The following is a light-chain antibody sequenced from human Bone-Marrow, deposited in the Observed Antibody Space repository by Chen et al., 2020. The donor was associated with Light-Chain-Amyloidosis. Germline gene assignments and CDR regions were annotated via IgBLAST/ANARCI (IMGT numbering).Light chain of an antibody. J-gene: IGLJ3*02. CDR2: DDS. V-gene: IGLV3-21*02. Sequence: SYVLTQPSSVSVAPGQTATIACGGNNIGSTSVHWYQQTPGQAPLLVVYDDSARPSGIPERLSGANSGNTATRTISRVEAGDEADYYGQVWDRSSDRPVFGGGTKLTVL. CDR1: NIGSTS. CDR3: QVWDRSSDRPV.